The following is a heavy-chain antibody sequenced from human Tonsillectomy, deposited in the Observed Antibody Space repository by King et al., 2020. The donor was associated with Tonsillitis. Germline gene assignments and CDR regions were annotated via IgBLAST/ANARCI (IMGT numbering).Heavy chain of an antibody. CDR3: AKDIHSCGIEAAAGIDY. J-gene: IGHJ4*02. Sequence: VQLVESGGGLVQPGRSLRLSCEASGFTFDDYAMHWVRQAPGKGLEWVSIISWNSGKIAYADSVRGRFTISRDNAKTSLYLQMNSLRAEDTAFYYCAKDIHSCGIEAAAGIDYWGQGALVTVSA. CDR2: ISWNSGKI. D-gene: IGHD6-13*01. CDR1: GFTFDDYA. V-gene: IGHV3-9*01.